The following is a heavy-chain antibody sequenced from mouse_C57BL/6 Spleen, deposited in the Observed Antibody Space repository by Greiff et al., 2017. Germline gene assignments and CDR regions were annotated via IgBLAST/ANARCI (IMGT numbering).Heavy chain of an antibody. CDR2: IYPGDGDT. CDR3: ARFESFYNYWSVFDY. Sequence: QVQLQQSGPELVKPGASVKISCTASGYAFSSSWMNWVKQRPGKGLEWIGRIYPGDGDTNYNGKFKGKATLTADKSSSTASLQLSSLTAEDSAVYCCARFESFYNYWSVFDYWGQGTTLTVSS. D-gene: IGHD1-3*01. CDR1: GYAFSSSW. V-gene: IGHV1-82*01. J-gene: IGHJ2*01.